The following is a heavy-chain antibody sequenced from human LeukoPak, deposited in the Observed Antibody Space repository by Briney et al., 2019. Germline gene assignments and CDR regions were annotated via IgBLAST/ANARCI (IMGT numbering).Heavy chain of an antibody. Sequence: PGRSLRLSCAASGLTFSSYAMHWVRQAPGKGLEWVAVISYDGSNKHYADSVKGRFTISRDNSKNTLYLQMNSLRAEDTAVYYCARDPGYSSGWPGIFDYWGQGTLVTVSS. J-gene: IGHJ4*02. CDR2: ISYDGSNK. CDR1: GLTFSSYA. D-gene: IGHD6-19*01. CDR3: ARDPGYSSGWPGIFDY. V-gene: IGHV3-30*01.